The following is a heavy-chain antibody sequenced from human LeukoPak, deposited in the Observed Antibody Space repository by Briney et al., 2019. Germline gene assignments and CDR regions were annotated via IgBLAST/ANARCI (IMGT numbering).Heavy chain of an antibody. D-gene: IGHD3-10*01. CDR3: ASCQRGYDY. J-gene: IGHJ4*02. CDR1: GFTFSNAW. Sequence: GGSLRLSCAASGFTFSNAWMNWVRQAPGKWLEWVSSISSSSSYIYYADSVKGRFTISRDNAKNSLYLQMNSLRAEDTAVYYCASCQRGYDYWGQGTLVTVSS. CDR2: ISSSSSYI. V-gene: IGHV3-21*01.